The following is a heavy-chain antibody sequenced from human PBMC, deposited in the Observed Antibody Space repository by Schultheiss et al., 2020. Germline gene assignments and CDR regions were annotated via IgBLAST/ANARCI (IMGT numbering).Heavy chain of an antibody. CDR2: IYSGGST. CDR1: GFTVSSNY. J-gene: IGHJ6*02. V-gene: IGHV3-53*01. Sequence: GGSLRLSCAASGFTVSSNYMSWVRQAPGKGLEWVSVIYSGGSTYYADSVKGRFTISRDNSKNTLYLQMNSLRAEDTAVYYCARGRLKQLAAGSYYYYGMDVWGQGTTVTVSS. CDR3: ARGRLKQLAAGSYYYYGMDV. D-gene: IGHD6-6*01.